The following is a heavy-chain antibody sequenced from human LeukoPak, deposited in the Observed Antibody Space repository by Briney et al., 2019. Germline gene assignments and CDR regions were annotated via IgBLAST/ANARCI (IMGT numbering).Heavy chain of an antibody. CDR2: ISGSNSYI. J-gene: IGHJ6*03. Sequence: GGSLRLSCAASGFTFNSYSMNWVRQAPGRGLEWVSSISGSNSYIYYADSMKGRFTISRDNAKNSLYLQMNSLRAEDTAVYYGAREGGGGVFGVVIKRSYYYRDVWGKGTTVTVSS. D-gene: IGHD3-3*01. CDR3: AREGGGGVFGVVIKRSYYYRDV. V-gene: IGHV3-21*01. CDR1: GFTFNSYS.